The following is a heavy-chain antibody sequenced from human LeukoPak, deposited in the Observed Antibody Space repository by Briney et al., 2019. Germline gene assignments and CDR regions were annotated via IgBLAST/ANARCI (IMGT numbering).Heavy chain of an antibody. V-gene: IGHV4-61*09. CDR2: IYFSGNT. CDR3: ARGRTLPHPLQVWFDA. D-gene: IGHD4-11*01. Sequence: SQTLSLTCTVSGDSISSGDYFWTWIRQPAGKRLEWIGHIYFSGNTTYNPSLKRRLTMSLDTSKNQFSLNLTSVRAPDTALYFCARGRTLPHPLQVWFDAWGQGTLVTVSS. CDR1: GDSISSGDYF. J-gene: IGHJ5*02.